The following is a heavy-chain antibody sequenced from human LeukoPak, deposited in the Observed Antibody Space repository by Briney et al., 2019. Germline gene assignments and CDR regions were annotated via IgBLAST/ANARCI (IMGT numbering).Heavy chain of an antibody. Sequence: PSETLSLTCAVYGGSFSGYYWSWIRQPPGKGLEWIGEINHSGSTNYNPSLKSRVTISVDTSKSQFSLKLSSVTAADTAVYYCARTEIVGATLFNYWGQGTLVTVSS. D-gene: IGHD1-26*01. CDR2: INHSGST. V-gene: IGHV4-34*01. CDR1: GGSFSGYY. CDR3: ARTEIVGATLFNY. J-gene: IGHJ4*02.